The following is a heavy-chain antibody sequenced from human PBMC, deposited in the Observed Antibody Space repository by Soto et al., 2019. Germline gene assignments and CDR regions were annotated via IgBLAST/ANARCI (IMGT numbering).Heavy chain of an antibody. CDR1: GFTFSSYA. D-gene: IGHD1-1*01. V-gene: IGHV3-74*02. CDR3: ANQVNGAFDI. Sequence: EVQLLESGGGLVQPGGSLRLSCAASGFTFSSYAMSWVRQAPGKGLVWVSRINSDGSSTSYADSVKGRFTISRDNAKNTLYLQMNSLRAEDTAVYYCANQVNGAFDIWGQGTMVTVSS. CDR2: INSDGSST. J-gene: IGHJ3*02.